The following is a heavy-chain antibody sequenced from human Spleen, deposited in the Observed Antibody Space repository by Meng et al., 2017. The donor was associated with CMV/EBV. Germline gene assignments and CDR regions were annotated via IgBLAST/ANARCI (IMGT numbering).Heavy chain of an antibody. CDR2: INPSGGST. D-gene: IGHD3-3*01. CDR3: AREVDDFWSGYYRGYYGMDV. J-gene: IGHJ6*02. Sequence: ASVKVSCKASGYTFTSYYMHWVRQAPGQGLEWMGIINPSGGSTSYAQKFQGRVTMTRDTSTSTVYMELSSLRSEDTAVYYCAREVDDFWSGYYRGYYGMDVWGQGTTVTVSS. V-gene: IGHV1-46*01. CDR1: GYTFTSYY.